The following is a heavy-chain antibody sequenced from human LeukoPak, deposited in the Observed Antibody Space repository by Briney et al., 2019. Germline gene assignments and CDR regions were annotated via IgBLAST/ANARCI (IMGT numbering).Heavy chain of an antibody. V-gene: IGHV3-30*02. CDR3: AELGITMIGGV. CDR2: IRYDGSHK. Sequence: GGSLRLSCAASGFTFSSYGMHWVRQAPGKGLEWVAFIRYDGSHKSYADSVKGRFTISRDNAKNSLYLQMNSLRAEDTAVYYCAELGITMIGGVWGKGTTVTISS. CDR1: GFTFSSYG. D-gene: IGHD3-10*02. J-gene: IGHJ6*04.